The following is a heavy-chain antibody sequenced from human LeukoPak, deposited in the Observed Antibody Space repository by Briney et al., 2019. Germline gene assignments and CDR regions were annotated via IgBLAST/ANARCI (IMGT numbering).Heavy chain of an antibody. CDR3: AKTPTALVRGGYYFDS. J-gene: IGHJ4*02. D-gene: IGHD6-6*01. Sequence: SETLSLTCAVYGGSFSDYYWNWIRQPPGKGLEWIGEINHSGSTNYNPSLKTRVTISVDTSKNQFSLKLNSVTAADTAVYFCAKTPTALVRGGYYFDSWGQGTLVTISS. CDR1: GGSFSDYY. CDR2: INHSGST. V-gene: IGHV4-34*01.